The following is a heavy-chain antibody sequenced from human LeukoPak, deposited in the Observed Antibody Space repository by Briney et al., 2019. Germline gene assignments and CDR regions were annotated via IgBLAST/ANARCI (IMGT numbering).Heavy chain of an antibody. V-gene: IGHV3-48*04. CDR2: ISSSSSTI. Sequence: GGSLRLSCAASGFPFSTYWMSWVRQARGKGLEWVSYISSSSSTIYYADSVRGRFTISRDNAKNSLYLQMNCLRAEDTAVYYCARDTWGPDYWGQGILVTVSS. D-gene: IGHD7-27*01. CDR3: ARDTWGPDY. CDR1: GFPFSTYW. J-gene: IGHJ4*02.